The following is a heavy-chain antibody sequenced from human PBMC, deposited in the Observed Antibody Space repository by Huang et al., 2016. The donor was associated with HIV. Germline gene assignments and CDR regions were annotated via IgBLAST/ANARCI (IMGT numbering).Heavy chain of an antibody. J-gene: IGHJ4*02. Sequence: QVQLLQSGAEVKKPGSSVKVSCKASGGPFRSYSIAWVRQAPGQGLEWRESLMHMLDSPKYAQKLQGRVRVTADESTSTVSMELRDLRPDDTAVYFCARGSLEYSVSASLDYWGQGTHVTVSS. D-gene: IGHD4-4*01. CDR2: LMHMLDSP. CDR1: GGPFRSYS. V-gene: IGHV1-69*13. CDR3: ARGSLEYSVSASLDY.